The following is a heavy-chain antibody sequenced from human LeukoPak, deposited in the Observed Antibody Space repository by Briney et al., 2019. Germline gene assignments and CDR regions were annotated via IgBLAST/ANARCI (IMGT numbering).Heavy chain of an antibody. CDR3: ARQSYSGYCWDY. CDR2: IYPGDSDT. Sequence: GESLKISCQGSGYSFTNHWIGWVRQMPGKGLEWMGIIYPGDSDTRYSPSFQGQVTISADKSINTAYLQWSSLKASDTAMYYCARQSYSGYCWDYWGQGTLVTVSS. J-gene: IGHJ4*02. V-gene: IGHV5-51*01. D-gene: IGHD3-22*01. CDR1: GYSFTNHW.